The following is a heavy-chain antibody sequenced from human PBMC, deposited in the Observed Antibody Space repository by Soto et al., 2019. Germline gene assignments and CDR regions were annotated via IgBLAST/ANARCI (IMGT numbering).Heavy chain of an antibody. CDR2: IHYSGST. J-gene: IGHJ3*02. D-gene: IGHD3-10*01. Sequence: SETLSLTCTVSGGSVSSGDYYWNWIRQPPGKGLEWVAHIHYSGSTYYNPSLKSRVTISVDTSKNQFSLKLSSVTAADTAVYYCARRYGSAFDIWGQGTMVTVSS. CDR1: GGSVSSGDYY. CDR3: ARRYGSAFDI. V-gene: IGHV4-61*08.